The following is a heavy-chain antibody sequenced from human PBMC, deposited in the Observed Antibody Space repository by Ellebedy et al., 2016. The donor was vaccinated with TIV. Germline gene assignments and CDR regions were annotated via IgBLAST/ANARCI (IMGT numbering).Heavy chain of an antibody. V-gene: IGHV3-21*01. Sequence: PGGSLRLSCAASGFTFSSYSMNWVRQAPGKGLEWVSSISSNSSYIYYADSVKGRFTISRDNAKNSLYLQMNSLRAEDTAVYYCARVLSFNTLPFLYDSSLVDYYYHGMDVWGQGTTVTVSS. CDR1: GFTFSSYS. CDR2: ISSNSSYI. D-gene: IGHD3-22*01. J-gene: IGHJ6*02. CDR3: ARVLSFNTLPFLYDSSLVDYYYHGMDV.